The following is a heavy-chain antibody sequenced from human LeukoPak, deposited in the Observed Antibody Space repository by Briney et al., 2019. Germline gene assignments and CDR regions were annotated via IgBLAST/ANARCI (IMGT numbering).Heavy chain of an antibody. CDR2: ISSSGTTI. D-gene: IGHD2-2*01. CDR1: GFTFSSYD. CDR3: ARKYCSTTSCLFDN. J-gene: IGHJ4*02. V-gene: IGHV3-48*03. Sequence: GGSLRLSCAASGFTFSSYDMNWVRQAPGKGLQWVSDISSSGTTIYYADSVKGRFTVSRDNAKNSLYLQMNSLRAEDTAVYYCARKYCSTTSCLFDNWGQGTLVTVSS.